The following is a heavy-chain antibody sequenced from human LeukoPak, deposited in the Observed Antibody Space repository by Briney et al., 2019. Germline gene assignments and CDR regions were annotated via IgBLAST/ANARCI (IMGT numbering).Heavy chain of an antibody. Sequence: ASVKVSCKASGYTFTGYYMHWVRQAPGQGLEWMGWINPNRGGTNYAQKFQGRVTMTRDTSISTAYMELSRLRSDDTAVYYCARAGPRKPFDYWGQGTLVTVSS. CDR2: INPNRGGT. CDR1: GYTFTGYY. J-gene: IGHJ4*02. V-gene: IGHV1-2*02. D-gene: IGHD6-19*01. CDR3: ARAGPRKPFDY.